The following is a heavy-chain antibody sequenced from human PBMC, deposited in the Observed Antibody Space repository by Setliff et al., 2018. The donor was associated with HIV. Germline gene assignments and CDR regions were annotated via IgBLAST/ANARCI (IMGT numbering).Heavy chain of an antibody. CDR3: TTPLDSSGYFGSDYFDY. D-gene: IGHD3-22*01. CDR2: VDPEDGET. J-gene: IGHJ4*02. CDR1: GGTFISYA. V-gene: IGHV1-69-2*01. Sequence: ASVKVSCKASGGTFISYAIGWVRQAPGKGLEWMGRVDPEDGETTYAEKFQGRITITADTSTDTAYLELSSLRSEDSAFYYCTTPLDSSGYFGSDYFDYWGQGALVTVSS.